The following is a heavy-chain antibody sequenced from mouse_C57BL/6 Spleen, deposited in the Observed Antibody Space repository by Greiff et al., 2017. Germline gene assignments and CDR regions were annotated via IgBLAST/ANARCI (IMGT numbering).Heavy chain of an antibody. CDR3: ARPPDSSGYRDY. CDR2: ISSGGSYT. CDR1: GFTFSSYG. J-gene: IGHJ2*01. D-gene: IGHD3-2*02. V-gene: IGHV5-6*01. Sequence: EVQGVESGGDLVKPGGSLKLSCAASGFTFSSYGMSWVRQTPDKRLEWVATISSGGSYTYYPDSVKGRFTISRDNAKNTLYLQMSSLKSEDAAMYYCARPPDSSGYRDYWGQGTTLTVSS.